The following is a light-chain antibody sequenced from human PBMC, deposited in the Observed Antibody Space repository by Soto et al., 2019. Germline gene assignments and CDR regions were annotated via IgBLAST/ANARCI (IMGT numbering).Light chain of an antibody. CDR2: AAS. V-gene: IGKV1-6*01. CDR1: QSIRDE. J-gene: IGKJ1*01. Sequence: AIQVTQSPSSLSASVGDRVTISCRASQSIRDELGWYQQKPGKAPMLLIYAASSLHSGVPSRFRGSGSGTDFILTISSLQPEDFATYYCLQDYHGPWTFGQGTKVEIK. CDR3: LQDYHGPWT.